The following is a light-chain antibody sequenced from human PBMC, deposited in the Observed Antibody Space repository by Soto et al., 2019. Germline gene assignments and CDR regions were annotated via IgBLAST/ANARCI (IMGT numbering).Light chain of an antibody. V-gene: IGKV3-11*01. Sequence: EIVMTQSKGTMSLSAVERAIIYCSGSQSVGSFLAWYQQKPGQAPRLLIYDTSIRATGITARFSGSGSGTDFTLTISSLEPEDFAVYYCQQRNSWPPTFTFGQGTRLEIK. J-gene: IGKJ5*01. CDR3: QQRNSWPPTFT. CDR2: DTS. CDR1: QSVGSF.